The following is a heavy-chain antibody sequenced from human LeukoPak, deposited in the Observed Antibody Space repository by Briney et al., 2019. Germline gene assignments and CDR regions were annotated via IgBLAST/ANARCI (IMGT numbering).Heavy chain of an antibody. D-gene: IGHD4-17*01. Sequence: PGGSLRLSCAASGFTFSSYGMHWVRQAPGKGLEWVAVISYDGSNKYYADSVKGRFTISRDNAKNSLYLQMNSLRAEDTAVYYCAREGETVTTWTYYYYYGMDVWGQGTTVTVSS. CDR2: ISYDGSNK. V-gene: IGHV3-30*03. CDR1: GFTFSSYG. CDR3: AREGETVTTWTYYYYYGMDV. J-gene: IGHJ6*02.